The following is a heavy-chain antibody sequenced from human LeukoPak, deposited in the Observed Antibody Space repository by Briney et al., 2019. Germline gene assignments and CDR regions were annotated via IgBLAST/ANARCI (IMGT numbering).Heavy chain of an antibody. V-gene: IGHV4-34*01. J-gene: IGHJ5*02. CDR3: ASSPGRRITMVRGRENWFDP. CDR1: GGSFSGYY. Sequence: SETLSLTCAVYGGSFSGYYWSWIRQPPGKGLEWIGEINHSGGTNYNPSLKSRVTISVDTSKNQFSLKLSSVTAADTAVYYCASSPGRRITMVRGRENWFDPWGQGTLVTVSS. D-gene: IGHD3-10*01. CDR2: INHSGGT.